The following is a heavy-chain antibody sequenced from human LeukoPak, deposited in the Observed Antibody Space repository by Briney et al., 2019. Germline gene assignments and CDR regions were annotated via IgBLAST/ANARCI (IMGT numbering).Heavy chain of an antibody. D-gene: IGHD3-10*01. V-gene: IGHV1-2*02. CDR2: INPNSGGT. Sequence: ASVKVSCKASGYTFTGYYMHWVRQAPGQGLEWMGWINPNSGGTNYAQKFQGRVTMTRDTSISTAYMELSRLRSDDTAVYYCAREYYGFGELLGNSGYFQHWGQGTLVTVSS. CDR3: AREYYGFGELLGNSGYFQH. CDR1: GYTFTGYY. J-gene: IGHJ1*01.